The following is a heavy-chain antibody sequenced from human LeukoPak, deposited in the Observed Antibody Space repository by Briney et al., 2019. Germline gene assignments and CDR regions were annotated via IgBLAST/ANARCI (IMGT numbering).Heavy chain of an antibody. CDR1: GFSLSGYL. CDR3: ARGGYSFDY. V-gene: IGHV3-7*01. Sequence: GGSLRLSCAASGFSLSGYLMSWVRQAPGKGLEWVARLHADGSEKYYVGSVKGRFTISGDNAKNSLYLQMDSLRVEDTAVYYCARGGYSFDYLGQGTLVTVSS. D-gene: IGHD5-12*01. CDR2: LHADGSEK. J-gene: IGHJ4*02.